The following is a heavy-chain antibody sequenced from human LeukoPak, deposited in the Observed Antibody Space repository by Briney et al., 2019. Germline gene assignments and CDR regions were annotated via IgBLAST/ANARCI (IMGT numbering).Heavy chain of an antibody. D-gene: IGHD5-12*01. CDR2: ISSSGSTI. Sequence: GGSLRLSCAASGFTFSSYAMSWVRQAPGKGLEWVSYISSSGSTIYYADSVKGRFTISRDNAKNSLYLQMSSLRDEDTAVYYCARSIVATHFDYWGQGTLVTVSS. CDR3: ARSIVATHFDY. V-gene: IGHV3-48*02. J-gene: IGHJ4*02. CDR1: GFTFSSYA.